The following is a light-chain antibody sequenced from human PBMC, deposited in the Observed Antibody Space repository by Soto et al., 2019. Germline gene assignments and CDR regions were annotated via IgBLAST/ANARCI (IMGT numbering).Light chain of an antibody. J-gene: IGKJ1*01. CDR1: QSITSW. V-gene: IGKV1-5*03. Sequence: DIQMTQSPSTLSASVGDGVTITCRASQSITSWLAWYQQKPGKAPKLLIHKASSLESGVPSRFSGSGSGTEFTLTISSLQPDDFATYYCQHYNSYPWTFGQGTKVDIK. CDR3: QHYNSYPWT. CDR2: KAS.